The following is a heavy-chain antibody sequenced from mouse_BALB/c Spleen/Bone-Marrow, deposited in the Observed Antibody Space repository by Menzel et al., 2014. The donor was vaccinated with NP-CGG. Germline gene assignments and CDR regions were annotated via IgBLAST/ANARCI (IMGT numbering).Heavy chain of an antibody. J-gene: IGHJ2*01. CDR3: TRGRTWDFDY. V-gene: IGHV1S81*02. Sequence: QVQLQQSGAELVKPGASVKLSCKASGYTFTSYYMYWVKQRPGQGLEWIGEINPSNGGTNFNEKFKCRATLTVDKSSSTAYMQLSSLTSEDSAVYDCTRGRTWDFDYWGQGTTLTVSS. D-gene: IGHD4-1*01. CDR1: GYTFTSYY. CDR2: INPSNGGT.